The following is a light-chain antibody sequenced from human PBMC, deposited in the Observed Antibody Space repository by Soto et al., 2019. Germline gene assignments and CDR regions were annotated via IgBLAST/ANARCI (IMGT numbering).Light chain of an antibody. CDR2: VVS. CDR3: SSYRSGGPFV. CDR1: SSDVGGYNY. Sequence: QSLLTQPASVSGSPGQSIAISCTGTSSDVGGYNYVSWHQQHPGKAPKVLISVVSNRPSGVSNRFSGSKSGNTASLTISGLQAEDEADYYCSSYRSGGPFVFGSGTKVTVL. J-gene: IGLJ1*01. V-gene: IGLV2-14*01.